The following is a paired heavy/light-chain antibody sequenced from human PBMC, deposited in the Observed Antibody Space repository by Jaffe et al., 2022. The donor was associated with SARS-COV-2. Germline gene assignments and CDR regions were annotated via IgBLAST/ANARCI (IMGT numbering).Heavy chain of an antibody. CDR3: AREVGTYDYWSSFFDS. J-gene: IGHJ4*02. CDR2: ISYSGST. V-gene: IGHV4-31*03. CDR1: GDSINTTFFY. D-gene: IGHD3-3*01. Sequence: QVHLQESGPGLVRPSQTLSLTCTVSGDSINTTFFYWSWIRQLPGKGLEWIGFISYSGSTYYNPSLKSRVAMSVQTSKNQFSLRLHSVTAADTAVYYCAREVGTYDYWSSFFDSWGLGTQVTVSP.
Light chain of an antibody. CDR3: QQLDSYPLT. Sequence: DIQLTQSPSFLSASIGDRITITCRASQGINSYLAWYQQKPGKAPKLLIYGASTLQSGVPSTFSGSGSGTEFTLTIGGLQPEDFATYYCQQLDSYPLTFGGGTKVEMK. CDR2: GAS. CDR1: QGINSY. J-gene: IGKJ4*01. V-gene: IGKV1-9*01.